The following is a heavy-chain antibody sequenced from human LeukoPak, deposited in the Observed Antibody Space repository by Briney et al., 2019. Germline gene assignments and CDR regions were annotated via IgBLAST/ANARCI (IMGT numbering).Heavy chain of an antibody. J-gene: IGHJ6*03. CDR1: GFHFRKHW. D-gene: IGHD5-18*01. Sequence: GGSLRLSCAATGFHFRKHWMSWVRQSIGKGLECVAKMQEDGNEMHYVDSVKGRFTISRDNARNSLYLQMNSLRAEDTAVYYCARVGTPMVTIVAPYYMDVWGKGTTVTVSS. CDR2: MQEDGNEM. V-gene: IGHV3-7*01. CDR3: ARVGTPMVTIVAPYYMDV.